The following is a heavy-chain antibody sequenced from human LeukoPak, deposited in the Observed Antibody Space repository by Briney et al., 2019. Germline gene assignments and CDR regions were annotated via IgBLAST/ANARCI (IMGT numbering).Heavy chain of an antibody. CDR3: ATGGVPAAILVQGIDY. D-gene: IGHD2-2*01. J-gene: IGHJ4*02. Sequence: GASVTVSCKVSGYTLTELSMHWVRQAPGKGLEWMGGFDPEDGETIYAQKFQGRVTMTEDTSTDTAYMELSSLRSEDTAVYYCATGGVPAAILVQGIDYWGQGTLVTVSS. V-gene: IGHV1-24*01. CDR2: FDPEDGET. CDR1: GYTLTELS.